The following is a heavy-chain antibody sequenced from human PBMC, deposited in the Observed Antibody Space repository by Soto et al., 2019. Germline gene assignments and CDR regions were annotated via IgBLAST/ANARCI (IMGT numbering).Heavy chain of an antibody. V-gene: IGHV5-51*01. CDR1: GYSFSNYW. Sequence: GESLKISCQGSGYSFSNYWIGWVRQMPGKGLEWMGIIYPGDSDTRYSPSFQGQVTISADKSLSTVYLQWSSLKAPDTAMYYCARLRSPGIAVAGFYYWGLGTLVTVSS. D-gene: IGHD6-19*01. CDR2: IYPGDSDT. CDR3: ARLRSPGIAVAGFYY. J-gene: IGHJ4*02.